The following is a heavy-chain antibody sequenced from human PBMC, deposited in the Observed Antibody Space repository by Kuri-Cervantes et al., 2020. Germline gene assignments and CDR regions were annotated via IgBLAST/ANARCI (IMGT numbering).Heavy chain of an antibody. V-gene: IGHV4-34*01. J-gene: IGHJ3*02. CDR3: ARRYAFNI. CDR2: INHSIGT. Sequence: SETLSLTCAVYGGSFSGYSWSWIRQPPGRGLEWIGEINHSIGTKYNPSLKSRVTISVDTSKNQFSLQLNSVTPEDAAVYYCARRYAFNIWGQGTMVTVSS. CDR1: GGSFSGYS.